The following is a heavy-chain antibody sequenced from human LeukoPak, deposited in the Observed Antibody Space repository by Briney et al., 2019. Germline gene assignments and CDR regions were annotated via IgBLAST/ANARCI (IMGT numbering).Heavy chain of an antibody. Sequence: GESLKISCKGSGYSFTSYWIGWVRQMPGKGLEWMGIIYPDDSDTRYSPSFQGQVAISADKSINTAYLQWSTLKAPDTALYYCARLVGRGSFIDFWGQGTLVTVSS. CDR3: ARLVGRGSFIDF. J-gene: IGHJ4*02. V-gene: IGHV5-51*01. CDR1: GYSFTSYW. D-gene: IGHD1-26*01. CDR2: IYPDDSDT.